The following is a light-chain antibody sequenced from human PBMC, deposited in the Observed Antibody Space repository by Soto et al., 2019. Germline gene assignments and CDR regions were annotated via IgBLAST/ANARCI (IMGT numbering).Light chain of an antibody. CDR2: GAS. CDR3: QQYNNLPRT. Sequence: EIVMTQSPATLSVSPRERATLSCRASQSVSNNYLAWYQQKPGQAPRLLIYGASTRATGIPARFSGSGSGTEFTLTISSLQSEDFAVYYCQQYNNLPRTFGQGTKVDIK. J-gene: IGKJ1*01. V-gene: IGKV3-15*01. CDR1: QSVSNN.